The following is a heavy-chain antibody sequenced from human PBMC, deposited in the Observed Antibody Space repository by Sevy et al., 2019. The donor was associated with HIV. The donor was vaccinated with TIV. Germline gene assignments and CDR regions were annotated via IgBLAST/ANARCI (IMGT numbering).Heavy chain of an antibody. CDR3: ARDPHYYTSVSPFDY. D-gene: IGHD3-10*01. Sequence: GGSLRLSCAASGFTFSSYWMHWVRQVPGKGLVWVSRINTDGSNTNYADSVKGRFTVSRDNAKNTLYLQMNSLGAEDTAVYYCARDPHYYTSVSPFDYWGQGILVTVSS. CDR2: INTDGSNT. V-gene: IGHV3-74*01. J-gene: IGHJ4*02. CDR1: GFTFSSYW.